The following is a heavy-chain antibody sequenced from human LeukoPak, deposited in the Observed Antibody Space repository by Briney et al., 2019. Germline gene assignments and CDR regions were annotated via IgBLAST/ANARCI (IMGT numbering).Heavy chain of an antibody. CDR2: IRYDGSNK. CDR1: GFTFSSYG. V-gene: IGHV3-30*02. Sequence: SGGSLRLSCAASGFTFSSYGMHWVRQAPGKGLEWVAFIRYDGSNKYYADSVKGRFTISRDNSKNTLYLQMNSLRAEDTAVYYCAKDRDIVVVPAAMFDYWGQGTLVTVSS. D-gene: IGHD2-2*01. CDR3: AKDRDIVVVPAAMFDY. J-gene: IGHJ4*02.